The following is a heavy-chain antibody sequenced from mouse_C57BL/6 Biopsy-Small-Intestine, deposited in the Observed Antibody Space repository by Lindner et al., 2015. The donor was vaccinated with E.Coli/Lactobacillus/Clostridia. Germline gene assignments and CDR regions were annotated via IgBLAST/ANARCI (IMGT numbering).Heavy chain of an antibody. V-gene: IGHV10-3*01. CDR3: VREAYGNYGGYFDV. J-gene: IGHJ1*03. Sequence: VQLQESGGGLVQPKGSLKLSCAASGFTFNTFAMHWVRQAPGKGLAWVARIRSKSSNYATYYADSLKDRFTISRDDSQSMLYLQMNNLKTEDTAMYYCVREAYGNYGGYFDVWGTGTTVTVSS. CDR2: IRSKSSNYAT. D-gene: IGHD2-1*01. CDR1: GFTFNTFA.